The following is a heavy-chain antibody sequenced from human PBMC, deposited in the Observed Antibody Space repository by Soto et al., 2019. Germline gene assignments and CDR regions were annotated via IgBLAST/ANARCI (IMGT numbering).Heavy chain of an antibody. D-gene: IGHD1-26*01. CDR2: ISSSGSYT. V-gene: IGHV3-11*06. Sequence: VQLVESGGGLVKPGESLRLSCAASGFTFSHYSMTWIRQAPGKGLEWVSYISSSGSYTNYADSLQGRFIVSRDSARNSFFLQMHSLRADDTAVHYCAREQSGRRSLDSWGQGTLVTVSS. CDR1: GFTFSHYS. J-gene: IGHJ4*02. CDR3: AREQSGRRSLDS.